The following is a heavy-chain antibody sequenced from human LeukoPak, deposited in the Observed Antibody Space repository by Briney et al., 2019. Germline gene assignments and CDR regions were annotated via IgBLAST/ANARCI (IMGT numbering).Heavy chain of an antibody. Sequence: GASVKVSCKASGYTLTGYYMHWVRQAPGQGLEWMGWINPNSGGTNYAQKFQGRVTMTRDTSISTAYMELSRLRSDDTAVYYCARAGEGDTAMVPTGYWGQGTLVTVSS. J-gene: IGHJ4*02. CDR2: INPNSGGT. V-gene: IGHV1-2*02. D-gene: IGHD5-18*01. CDR3: ARAGEGDTAMVPTGY. CDR1: GYTLTGYY.